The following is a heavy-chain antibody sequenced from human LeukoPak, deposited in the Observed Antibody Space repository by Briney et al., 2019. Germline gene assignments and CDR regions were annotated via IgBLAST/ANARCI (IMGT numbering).Heavy chain of an antibody. D-gene: IGHD1-26*01. CDR2: ISGSGGST. CDR1: GFTFSSYD. Sequence: GGSLRLSCAASGFTFSSYDMSWVRQAPGKGLEWVSGISGSGGSTYSADSVKGRFTISRDNSKNTLYLQMNSLRAEDTALYYCAKPLGGSYYAPLDYWGQGTLVTVSS. V-gene: IGHV3-23*01. J-gene: IGHJ4*02. CDR3: AKPLGGSYYAPLDY.